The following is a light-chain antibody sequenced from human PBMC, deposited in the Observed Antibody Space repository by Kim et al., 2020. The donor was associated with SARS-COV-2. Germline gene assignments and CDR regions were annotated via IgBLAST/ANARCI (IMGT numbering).Light chain of an antibody. V-gene: IGLV2-11*01. Sequence: SVTISCTGTSSDVGSYKYVSWYQQHRGKAPKLMIYDVSKRPSGVPDRFSGSKSGNTASLTISGLQAEDEADYYCCSYAGSYTWVFGGGTQLTVL. CDR3: CSYAGSYTWV. CDR1: SSDVGSYKY. CDR2: DVS. J-gene: IGLJ3*02.